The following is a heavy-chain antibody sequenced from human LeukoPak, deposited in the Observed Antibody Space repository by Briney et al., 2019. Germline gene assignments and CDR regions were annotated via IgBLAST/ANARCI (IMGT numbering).Heavy chain of an antibody. J-gene: IGHJ4*02. CDR2: ISSSSSYI. Sequence: GGSLRLSCAASGFTFSSYSMNWVRQAPGKGLEWVSSISSSSSYIYYADSVKGRFTISRDNAKNSLYLQMNSLRAEDTAVYYCARDFGGNSFDYWGQGTLVNVSS. CDR3: ARDFGGNSFDY. V-gene: IGHV3-21*01. D-gene: IGHD4-23*01. CDR1: GFTFSSYS.